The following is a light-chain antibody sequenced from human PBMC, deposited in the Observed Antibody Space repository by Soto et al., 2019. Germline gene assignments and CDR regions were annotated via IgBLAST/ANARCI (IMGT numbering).Light chain of an antibody. CDR1: QSVTSSY. Sequence: EIVFTQSPGTLSLYTGERATLSCKASQSVTSSYLAWYQQKPGQAPKLLMYGASIRTSGIPDRFSGRGSGTDFTLTISSLQAEDVALYYCPPYYTTPVTFGQGTKVDTK. CDR3: PPYYTTPVT. V-gene: IGKV3-20*01. J-gene: IGKJ1*01. CDR2: GAS.